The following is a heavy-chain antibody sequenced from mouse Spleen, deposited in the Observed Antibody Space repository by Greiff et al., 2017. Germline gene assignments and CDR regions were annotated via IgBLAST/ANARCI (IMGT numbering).Heavy chain of an antibody. CDR3: ARGDYGRSFAY. CDR2: ISYDGSN. V-gene: IGHV3-6*01. Sequence: EVKLQESGPGLVKPSQSLSLTCSVTGYSITSGYYWNWIRQFPGNKLEWMGYISYDGSNNYNPSLKNRISITRDTSKNQFFLKLNSVTTEDTATYYCARGDYGRSFAYWGQGTLVTVSA. J-gene: IGHJ3*01. D-gene: IGHD1-1*01. CDR1: GYSITSGYY.